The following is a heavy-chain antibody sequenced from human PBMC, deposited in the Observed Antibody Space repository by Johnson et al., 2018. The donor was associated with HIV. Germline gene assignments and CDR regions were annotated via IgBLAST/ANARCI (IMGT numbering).Heavy chain of an antibody. CDR2: ISYDGSNK. CDR1: GFTFSSYA. V-gene: IGHV3-30*04. J-gene: IGHJ3*02. Sequence: VHLVESGGGVVQPGRSLRLSCAASGFTFSSYAMHWVRQAPGKGLEWVAVISYDGSNKYYADSVKGRFTISRDNSKNTLYLQMNSLRAEDTAVYYCAKEGHYYDDYHAFDIWGQGTMVTVSS. CDR3: AKEGHYYDDYHAFDI. D-gene: IGHD3-16*01.